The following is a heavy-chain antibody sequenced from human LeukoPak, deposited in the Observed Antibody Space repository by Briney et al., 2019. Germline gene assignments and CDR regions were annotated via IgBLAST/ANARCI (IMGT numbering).Heavy chain of an antibody. V-gene: IGHV4-39*01. CDR3: ARGGYHSIWFDP. Sequence: SETLSLTCTVSGGSISSSSYYWGWIRQPPGKGLEWIGSIYYSGSTYYNPSLNSRVTISVDTSKNQFSLKLSSVTAADTAVYYCARGGYHSIWFDPWGQGTLVTVSS. CDR1: GGSISSSSYY. J-gene: IGHJ5*02. CDR2: IYYSGST. D-gene: IGHD2-2*01.